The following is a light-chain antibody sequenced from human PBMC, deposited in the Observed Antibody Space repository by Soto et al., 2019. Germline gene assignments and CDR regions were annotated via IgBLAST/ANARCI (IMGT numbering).Light chain of an antibody. CDR3: QKYNSAALT. CDR2: AAS. CDR1: QGISNY. J-gene: IGKJ4*01. Sequence: DIQKTQSPSALSASLGDRVTITCRASQGISNYLAWYQQKPGKVPKLLIYAASTLQSGVPSRFSGTGSGTDFTLTISSLQPEDVATYYCQKYNSAALTFGGGTKVEIK. V-gene: IGKV1-27*01.